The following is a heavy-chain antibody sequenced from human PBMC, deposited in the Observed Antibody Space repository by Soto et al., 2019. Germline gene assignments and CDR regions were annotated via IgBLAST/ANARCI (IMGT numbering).Heavy chain of an antibody. CDR2: IHHSGST. CDR1: SASIITEQR. Sequence: QMQLQESGPGLVKPSETLSLTCAVSSASIITEQRWTWVRQPPGKGLEWIGEIHHSGSTNNNPSLRSRVTMSVDKSKTQFSLNLNSVPAADTALYYCARSFGWYAIDHWGQGTLVIVSS. CDR3: ARSFGWYAIDH. D-gene: IGHD6-19*01. V-gene: IGHV4-4*02. J-gene: IGHJ4*02.